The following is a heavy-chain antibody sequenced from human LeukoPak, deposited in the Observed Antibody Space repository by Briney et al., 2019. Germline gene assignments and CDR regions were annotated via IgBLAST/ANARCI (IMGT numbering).Heavy chain of an antibody. CDR1: GFTFSSYG. J-gene: IGHJ4*02. Sequence: GGSLRLSCAASGFTFSSYGIHWVRQAPGKGLEWLAVISYDGSSKFYADSVKGRFTISRDNSKNTLYLQMNSLRVEDTAVYYCARALGSGWVYFLGGQGTLVTVSS. V-gene: IGHV3-30*03. D-gene: IGHD3-10*01. CDR2: ISYDGSSK. CDR3: ARALGSGWVYFL.